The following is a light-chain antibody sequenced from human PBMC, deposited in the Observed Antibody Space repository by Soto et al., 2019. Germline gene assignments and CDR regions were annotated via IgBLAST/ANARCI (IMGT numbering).Light chain of an antibody. CDR2: EVT. CDR3: SSDTSSYTWV. J-gene: IGLJ3*02. CDR1: SSDVGGYNY. V-gene: IGLV2-14*01. Sequence: QSALTQPASVSGSPGQSITISCTGTSSDVGGYNYVSWYQQHPGKAPKLMICEVTNRPSGVSNRFSGSKSGNTASLTISGLQAEDEADYYCSSDTSSYTWVFGGGTKLTVL.